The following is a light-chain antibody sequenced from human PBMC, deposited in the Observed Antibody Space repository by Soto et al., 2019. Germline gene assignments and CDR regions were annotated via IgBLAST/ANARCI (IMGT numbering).Light chain of an antibody. CDR3: CLYAGSYTYV. J-gene: IGLJ1*01. V-gene: IGLV2-11*01. CDR2: DVS. Sequence: QSALTQPRSVSGSPGQSVTISCTGTSSDVGGYNYVSWYQQHPGKAPKLMIYDVSRRPSGVPDRFSGSKSGNTASLTISGLQAEDEAHYYCCLYAGSYTYVFATGTKVTVL. CDR1: SSDVGGYNY.